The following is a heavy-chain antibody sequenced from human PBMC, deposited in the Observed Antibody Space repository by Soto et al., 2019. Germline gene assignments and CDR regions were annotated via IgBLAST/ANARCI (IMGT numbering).Heavy chain of an antibody. CDR2: IWYDGSSE. CDR3: ARGYSAYADSGHNWFDP. CDR1: GFTFSNYD. V-gene: IGHV3-33*01. Sequence: QVQLVESGGGVVQPGRSLRVSCATSGFTFSNYDIHWVRQAPGKGLEWVAVIWYDGSSEYYADSVKGRFTISRDDSKNTVYLQMNTLRAEDTAVYYCARGYSAYADSGHNWFDPWGQGTLVTVSS. D-gene: IGHD5-12*01. J-gene: IGHJ5*02.